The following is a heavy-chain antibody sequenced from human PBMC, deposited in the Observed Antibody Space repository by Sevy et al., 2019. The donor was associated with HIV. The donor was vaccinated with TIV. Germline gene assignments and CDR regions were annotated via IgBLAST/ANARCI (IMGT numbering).Heavy chain of an antibody. CDR2: IIPLFGTA. Sequence: SVNVSCKTSGGTFSRYGVNWVRQAPGQGLEWIGGIIPLFGTANYAQKIQGRVSITADESTNTAYLELTSLRSDDSAVYYCSEDTHPRTYYSNSGALDVWGQGTVVTVSS. CDR3: SEDTHPRTYYSNSGALDV. V-gene: IGHV1-69*13. CDR1: GGTFSRYG. J-gene: IGHJ3*01. D-gene: IGHD2-21*01.